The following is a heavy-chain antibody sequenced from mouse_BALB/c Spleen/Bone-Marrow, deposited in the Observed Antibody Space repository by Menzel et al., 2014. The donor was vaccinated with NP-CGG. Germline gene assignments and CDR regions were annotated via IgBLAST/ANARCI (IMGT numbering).Heavy chain of an antibody. V-gene: IGHV1-63*01. Sequence: VQLQQSGAELVRPGTSVKISCKASGYAFTNYWLGWVKQRPGHGLERIGNIYPGGGHIYYNEKFKGKATLTADKSSSTAYMQLSSLTSEDSAVYFCARRDYDGYPYALDYWGQGTSVTVSS. CDR3: ARRDYDGYPYALDY. D-gene: IGHD2-3*01. CDR1: GYAFTNYW. J-gene: IGHJ4*01. CDR2: IYPGGGHI.